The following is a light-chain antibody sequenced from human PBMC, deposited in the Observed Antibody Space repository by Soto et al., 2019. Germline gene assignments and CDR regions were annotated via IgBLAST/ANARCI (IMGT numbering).Light chain of an antibody. Sequence: DIQMTQSASTLSASVEDIVTITCRASQSISSWLAWYQQKPGKAPKLLIYKASSLESGVPSRFSGSGSGTEFTLTISSLQPDDFATYYCQQYNSYWTFGQRTKVDNK. CDR1: QSISSW. CDR3: QQYNSYWT. V-gene: IGKV1-5*03. CDR2: KAS. J-gene: IGKJ1*01.